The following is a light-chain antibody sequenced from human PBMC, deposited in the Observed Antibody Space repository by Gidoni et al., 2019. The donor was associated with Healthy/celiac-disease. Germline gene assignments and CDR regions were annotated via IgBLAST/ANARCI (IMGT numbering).Light chain of an antibody. CDR1: QRISSY. J-gene: IGKJ4*01. Sequence: DIQMTQSPSSLSASVGDRVTITCRASQRISSYLNWYQQKPGKAPKLLICAASSLQSGVPSRFSGSGSGTDFTLTISSLQPEDFATYYCQQSYSTPPTFGGGTKVEIK. CDR3: QQSYSTPPT. CDR2: AAS. V-gene: IGKV1-39*01.